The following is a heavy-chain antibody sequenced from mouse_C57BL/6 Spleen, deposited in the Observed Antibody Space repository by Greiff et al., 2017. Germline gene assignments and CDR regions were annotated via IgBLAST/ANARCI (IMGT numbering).Heavy chain of an antibody. J-gene: IGHJ1*03. D-gene: IGHD1-1*01. CDR1: GFSLSTFGMG. CDR3: ARIKGAVYGSSYEGYWYFDV. V-gene: IGHV8-8*01. Sequence: QVTLKESGPGILQPSQTLSLTCSFSGFSLSTFGMGVGWIRQPSGKGLEWLAHIWWDDDKYYNPALKSRLTISKDTSKNQVFLKIANVDTADTATYYCARIKGAVYGSSYEGYWYFDVWGTGTTVTVSS. CDR2: IWWDDDK.